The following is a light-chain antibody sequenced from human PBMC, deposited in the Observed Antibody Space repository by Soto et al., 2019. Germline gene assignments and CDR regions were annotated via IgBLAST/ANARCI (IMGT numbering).Light chain of an antibody. J-gene: IGLJ2*01. CDR1: SSDVGGYNY. CDR3: SSYTPSSIVV. V-gene: IGLV2-14*01. CDR2: DVS. Sequence: QSALTQPASVSGSPGQSITISCTGTSSDVGGYNYVSWYQQHPGKAPKVIIYDVSNRPSGVSDRFSGSKSGNTASLTISGLQAEDEADYYCSSYTPSSIVVFRGGTTLTVL.